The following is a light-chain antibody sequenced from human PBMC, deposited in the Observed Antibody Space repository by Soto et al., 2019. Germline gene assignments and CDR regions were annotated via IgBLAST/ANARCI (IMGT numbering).Light chain of an antibody. Sequence: EIVMTQSPATLSVSPGERATLSCRASQSVSSKLAWYQQKPGQAPRLLIYGASTRDTGIPARFSGSGSGTEFTLTISSLQSEDVAVYYCQQYNNWPLTFGGGNKVEIK. CDR2: GAS. J-gene: IGKJ4*01. V-gene: IGKV3-15*01. CDR3: QQYNNWPLT. CDR1: QSVSSK.